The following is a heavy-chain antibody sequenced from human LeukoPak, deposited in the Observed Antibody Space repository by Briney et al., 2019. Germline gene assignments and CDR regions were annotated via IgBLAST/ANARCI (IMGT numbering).Heavy chain of an antibody. CDR2: IYYSGST. Sequence: SETLPLTCTVSGGSISSYYWSWIRQPPGKGLEWIGYIYYSGSTNYNPSLKSRVTISVDTSKNQFSLKLSSVTAADTAVYYCARGLSSDWPPDYWGQGTLVTVSS. D-gene: IGHD6-19*01. V-gene: IGHV4-59*01. CDR3: ARGLSSDWPPDY. J-gene: IGHJ4*02. CDR1: GGSISSYY.